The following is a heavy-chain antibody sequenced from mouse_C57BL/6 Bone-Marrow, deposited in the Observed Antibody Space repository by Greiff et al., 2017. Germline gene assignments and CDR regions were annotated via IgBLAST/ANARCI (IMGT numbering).Heavy chain of an antibody. Sequence: EVQLQQPGAELVRPGASVKLSCTASGFNIKDDYMHWVKQRPEQGLEWIGWIDPENGDTEYASKFQGKATITADTSSNTAYLQLSSLTSEDTAVYYCTTGDYDELLAMDYWGQGTSVTVSS. J-gene: IGHJ4*01. CDR2: IDPENGDT. CDR1: GFNIKDDY. CDR3: TTGDYDELLAMDY. V-gene: IGHV14-4*01. D-gene: IGHD2-4*01.